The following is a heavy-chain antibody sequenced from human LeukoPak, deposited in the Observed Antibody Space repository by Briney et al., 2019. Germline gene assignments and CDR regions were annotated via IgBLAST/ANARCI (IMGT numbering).Heavy chain of an antibody. CDR1: GGSISSYY. CDR2: IYTSGST. D-gene: IGHD6-6*01. V-gene: IGHV4-4*09. J-gene: IGHJ4*02. CDR3: ARRSIEANQYYFDY. Sequence: SETLSLTCTVSGGSISSYYWSWIRQPPGKGLEWMGYIYTSGSTNYNPSLKSRLTISLDTSKNQFSLKLSSVTAADTAVYYCARRSIEANQYYFDYWGRGTVLTVSS.